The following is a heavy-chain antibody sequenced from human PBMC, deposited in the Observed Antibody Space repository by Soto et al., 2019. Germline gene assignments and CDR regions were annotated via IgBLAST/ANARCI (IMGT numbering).Heavy chain of an antibody. CDR2: ISLYSDGT. Sequence: QVQLVQSGGEVKRPGASVKVSCKTSGYTFSNYGITWVRQAPGQPLEWLGWISLYSDGTNYAQKFQGRVSMTTDTSTTIAYMELRSLRSDDTAVYYCARVVPGAEAWFGPWGQGPLVTVSS. V-gene: IGHV1-18*01. CDR3: ARVVPGAEAWFGP. CDR1: GYTFSNYG. D-gene: IGHD2-2*01. J-gene: IGHJ5*02.